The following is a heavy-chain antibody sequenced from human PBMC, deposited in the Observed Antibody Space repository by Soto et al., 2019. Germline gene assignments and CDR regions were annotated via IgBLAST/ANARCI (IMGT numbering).Heavy chain of an antibody. CDR1: GFTFSSYP. CDR2: IVASGGIT. D-gene: IGHD5-12*01. Sequence: EVQLLESGGGLAQPGGSLRLSCAASGFTFSSYPMRWVRQAPGQVLEWVSGIVASGGITYYADSVKGRFTISRDNSKKTLYLQMNSLRAEDTAVYYCAKNSAATIRVGYDYWGQGTLVTVSS. CDR3: AKNSAATIRVGYDY. V-gene: IGHV3-23*01. J-gene: IGHJ4*02.